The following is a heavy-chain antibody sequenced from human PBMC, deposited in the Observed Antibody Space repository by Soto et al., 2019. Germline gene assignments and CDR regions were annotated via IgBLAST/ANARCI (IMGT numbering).Heavy chain of an antibody. V-gene: IGHV3-9*01. Sequence: GGSLRLSCAASGFTFDDYAMHWVRQAPGKGLEWVSGISWNSGSIGYADSVKGRFTISRDNAKNSLYLQMNSLRAEDTALYYCAKDSLSCSSTSCYGGEFDYWGQGTLVTVSS. CDR3: AKDSLSCSSTSCYGGEFDY. J-gene: IGHJ4*02. D-gene: IGHD2-2*01. CDR2: ISWNSGSI. CDR1: GFTFDDYA.